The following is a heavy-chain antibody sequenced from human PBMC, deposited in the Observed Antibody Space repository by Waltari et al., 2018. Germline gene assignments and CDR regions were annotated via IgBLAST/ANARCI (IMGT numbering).Heavy chain of an antibody. D-gene: IGHD4-17*01. CDR1: GYSISSGYY. CDR3: ARSSTVTTGRVGY. J-gene: IGHJ4*02. CDR2: IYHSGST. Sequence: QVQLQESGPGLVKPSETLSLTCAVSGYSISSGYYWGWIRQPPGKGLEWIGSIYHSGSTYYNPSLKSRVTISVDTSKNQFSLKLSSVTAADTAVYYCARSSTVTTGRVGYWGQGTLVTVSS. V-gene: IGHV4-38-2*01.